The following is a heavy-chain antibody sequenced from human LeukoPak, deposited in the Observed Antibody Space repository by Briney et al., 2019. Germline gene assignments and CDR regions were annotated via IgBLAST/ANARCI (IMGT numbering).Heavy chain of an antibody. CDR2: INAGNGNT. J-gene: IGHJ5*02. D-gene: IGHD3-9*01. Sequence: GASVKVSCKASGYTFTGYYMHWVRQAPGQRLEWMGWINAGNGNTKYSQKFQGRVTITADKSTSTAYMELSSLRSEDTAVYYCARDPFPTAPTIPWGQGTLVTVSS. CDR3: ARDPFPTAPTIP. V-gene: IGHV1/OR15-3*02. CDR1: GYTFTGYY.